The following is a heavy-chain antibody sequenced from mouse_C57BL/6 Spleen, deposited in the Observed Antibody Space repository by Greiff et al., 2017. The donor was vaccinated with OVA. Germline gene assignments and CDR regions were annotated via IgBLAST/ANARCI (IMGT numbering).Heavy chain of an antibody. Sequence: VQLQQPGAELVMPGASVKLSCKASGYTFTSYWMHWVKQRPGQGLEWIGEIDPSDSYTNYNQKFKGKSTLTVDKSSSTAYMQLSSLTSEDSAVYYCARSGADGRDDWGQGTTLTVSS. CDR1: GYTFTSYW. V-gene: IGHV1-69*01. J-gene: IGHJ2*01. CDR2: IDPSDSYT. D-gene: IGHD2-3*01. CDR3: ARSGADGRDD.